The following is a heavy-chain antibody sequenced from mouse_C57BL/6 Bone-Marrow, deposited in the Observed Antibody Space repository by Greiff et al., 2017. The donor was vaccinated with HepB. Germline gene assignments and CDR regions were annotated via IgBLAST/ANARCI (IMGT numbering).Heavy chain of an antibody. V-gene: IGHV5-12*01. J-gene: IGHJ1*03. CDR2: ISNGGGST. CDR3: ASPCYYYGSSFYWYFDV. Sequence: EVKVEESGGGLVQPGGSLKLSCAASGFTFSDYYMYWVRQTPEKRLEWVAYISNGGGSTYYPDTVKGRFTISRDNAKNTLYLQMSRLKSEDTAMYYCASPCYYYGSSFYWYFDVWGTGTTVTVSS. D-gene: IGHD1-1*01. CDR1: GFTFSDYY.